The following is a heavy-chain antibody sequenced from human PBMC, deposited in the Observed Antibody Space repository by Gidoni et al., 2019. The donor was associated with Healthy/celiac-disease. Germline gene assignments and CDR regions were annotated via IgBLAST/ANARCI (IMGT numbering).Heavy chain of an antibody. D-gene: IGHD3-10*01. Sequence: EVQLVESGGGLVQPGGSLRLSCAASGLSFRSYAMSWVRLAPGKGLEWVSAISGSGGSTYYADSVKGRFTISRDNSKNTLYLQMNSLRAEDTAVYYCAKGGSMVRGVGFDYWGQGTLVTVSS. J-gene: IGHJ4*02. V-gene: IGHV3-23*04. CDR2: ISGSGGST. CDR1: GLSFRSYA. CDR3: AKGGSMVRGVGFDY.